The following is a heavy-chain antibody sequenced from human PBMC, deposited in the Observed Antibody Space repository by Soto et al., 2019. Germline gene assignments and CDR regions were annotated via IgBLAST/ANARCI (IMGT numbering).Heavy chain of an antibody. J-gene: IGHJ4*02. Sequence: EVQLLESGGGLVQPGGSLSLSCVGSGFFFSSYTMTWVRQAPGKGLEWVSSFSTTSENTYYADSVRGRFPISRDNFKNPLFLQMNILTAEDTAMYYCAKARDQQWVRLPFDYWGQGILVIVSS. CDR2: FSTTSENT. CDR3: AKARDQQWVRLPFDY. D-gene: IGHD6-19*01. CDR1: GFFFSSYT. V-gene: IGHV3-23*01.